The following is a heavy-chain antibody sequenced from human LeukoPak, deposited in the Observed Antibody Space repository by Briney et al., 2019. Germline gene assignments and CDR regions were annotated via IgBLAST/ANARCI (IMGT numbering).Heavy chain of an antibody. Sequence: GESLKISCKGSGYSFTSYWIVWVRQMPGKGLEWMGIIYPGDSNTRYSPSFQGQVTISADKSISTAYLQWSSLKASDTALYYCARQVPLWLPGDYWGQGTLVTVSS. CDR1: GYSFTSYW. CDR3: ARQVPLWLPGDY. J-gene: IGHJ4*02. D-gene: IGHD5-18*01. V-gene: IGHV5-51*01. CDR2: IYPGDSNT.